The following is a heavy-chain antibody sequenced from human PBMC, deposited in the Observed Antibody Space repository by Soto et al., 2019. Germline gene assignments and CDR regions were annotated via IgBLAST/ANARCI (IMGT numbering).Heavy chain of an antibody. CDR2: IYYSGTT. J-gene: IGHJ3*01. Sequence: QVQLQESGPGLVKPSETLSLICAGSGVSINSYYWSWIRQPPGKALEWIVYIYYSGTTNYNPSLKSRVNISVDTSKNQFSLRLSSVTAADTAVYYCARAGGRYAITAYDVWGPGTLVTVSS. V-gene: IGHV4-59*01. CDR1: GVSINSYY. D-gene: IGHD1-26*01. CDR3: ARAGGRYAITAYDV.